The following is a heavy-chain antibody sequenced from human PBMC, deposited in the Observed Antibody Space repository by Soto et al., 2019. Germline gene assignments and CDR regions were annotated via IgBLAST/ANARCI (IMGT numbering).Heavy chain of an antibody. Sequence: QVQLQESGPGLVKPSGTLSLTCAVSGGSMSSSNWWSWVRQPPGKGLEWIGEVYHSGSTNYNPSLRSRVTRSVYKSNSQFSRKLSSVTAADTAVYYCAGRGVEATYAFYIWGQGTMVTVS. CDR2: VYHSGST. CDR1: GGSMSSSNW. CDR3: AGRGVEATYAFYI. J-gene: IGHJ3*02. D-gene: IGHD1-26*01. V-gene: IGHV4-4*02.